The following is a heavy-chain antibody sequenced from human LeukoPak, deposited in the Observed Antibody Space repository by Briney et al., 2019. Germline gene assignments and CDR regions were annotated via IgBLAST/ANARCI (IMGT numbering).Heavy chain of an antibody. CDR1: GYTFTGYY. D-gene: IGHD6-6*01. Sequence: ASVKVSCKASGYTFTGYYIHWLRQAPGQGLEWMGWINPNSGGTNYAQKFQGRVTMTRDTSISTAYMELSRLRSGDTAVYYCVLYSSSSSAFDYWGQGTLVTVSS. V-gene: IGHV1-2*02. CDR3: VLYSSSSSAFDY. CDR2: INPNSGGT. J-gene: IGHJ4*02.